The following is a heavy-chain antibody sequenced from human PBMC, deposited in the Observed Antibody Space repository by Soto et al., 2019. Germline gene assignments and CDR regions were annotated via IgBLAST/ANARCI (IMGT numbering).Heavy chain of an antibody. CDR3: ARDGYCSSTSCYFDLDTFDI. CDR2: IKQDGSEK. V-gene: IGHV3-7*01. D-gene: IGHD2-2*03. J-gene: IGHJ3*02. Sequence: GGSLRLSCAASGFTFSSYWMSWVRQAPGKGLEWVANIKQDGSEKYYVDSVKGRFTISRDNAKNSLYLQMNSLRAEDTAVYYCARDGYCSSTSCYFDLDTFDIWGQGTMVTVSS. CDR1: GFTFSSYW.